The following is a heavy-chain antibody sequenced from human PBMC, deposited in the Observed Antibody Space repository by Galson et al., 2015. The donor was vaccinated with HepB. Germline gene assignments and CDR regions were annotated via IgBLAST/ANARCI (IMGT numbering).Heavy chain of an antibody. CDR1: GFIFSDYY. CDR3: AREGWLRAGYFDD. J-gene: IGHJ4*02. V-gene: IGHV3-11*01. Sequence: SLRLSYAASGFIFSDYYMSWIRQAPGRGLEWISYISNSGNTIYYADSVKGRFTISRDNARNSLYLQMKSLRADDTAVYYCAREGWLRAGYFDDWGQGTRVTVSS. CDR2: ISNSGNTI. D-gene: IGHD5-12*01.